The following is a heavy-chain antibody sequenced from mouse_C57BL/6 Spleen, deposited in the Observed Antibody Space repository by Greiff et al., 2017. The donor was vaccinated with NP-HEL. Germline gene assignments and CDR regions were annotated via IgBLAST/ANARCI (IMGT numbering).Heavy chain of an antibody. J-gene: IGHJ4*01. CDR2: SRNKANDYTT. CDR1: GFTFSDFY. D-gene: IGHD2-4*01. CDR3: ARDPMITTAYYYAMDY. Sequence: DVMLVESGGGLVQSGRSLRLSCATSGFTFSDFYMEWVRQAPGKGLEWIAASRNKANDYTTEYSASVKGRFIVSRDTSQSILYLQMNALRAEDTAIYYCARDPMITTAYYYAMDYWGQGTSVTVSS. V-gene: IGHV7-1*01.